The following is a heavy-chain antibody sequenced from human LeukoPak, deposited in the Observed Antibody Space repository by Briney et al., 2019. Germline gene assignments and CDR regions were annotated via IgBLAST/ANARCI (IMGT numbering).Heavy chain of an antibody. CDR3: AKRGAEVGETVAPGDY. Sequence: PGGSLRLSCAASGFTLSSYAMSWVRQGPGKGLEWVSAISVSGNTYHADSVKGRFSISRDNSKNTLYLQMDNLRAEDTAVYYCAKRGAEVGETVAPGDYWGQGTLLTVSS. CDR2: ISVSGNT. V-gene: IGHV3-23*01. D-gene: IGHD1-26*01. CDR1: GFTLSSYA. J-gene: IGHJ4*02.